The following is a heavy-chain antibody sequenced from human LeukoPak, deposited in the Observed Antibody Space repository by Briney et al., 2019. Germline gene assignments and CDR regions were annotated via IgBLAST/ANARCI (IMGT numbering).Heavy chain of an antibody. J-gene: IGHJ4*02. CDR1: GGSISTSTYS. V-gene: IGHV4-39*07. D-gene: IGHD6-13*01. CDR2: IYYSGGT. CDR3: ARGRGEQQLAKTYYFDY. Sequence: SETLSLTCTVSGGSISTSTYSWGWIRQPPGKPLEWIGSIYYSGGTYRNPSLESRVTLSVDTSKNQFSLKLSSVTAADTAVYYCARGRGEQQLAKTYYFDYWGQGTLVTVSS.